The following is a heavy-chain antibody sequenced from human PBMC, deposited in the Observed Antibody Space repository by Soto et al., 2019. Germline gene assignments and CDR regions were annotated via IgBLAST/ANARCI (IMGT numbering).Heavy chain of an antibody. CDR3: ARVPSP. V-gene: IGHV4-30-2*01. Sequence: TMPPTCAVSGGSISSGCYSWSWIRQPPGKGLEWIGYIYHSGSTYYNPSLKSRVTISVDRSKNQFSLKLSSVTAADTAVYYCARVPSPWGQGTLVTVSS. CDR1: GGSISSGCYS. CDR2: IYHSGST. J-gene: IGHJ5*02.